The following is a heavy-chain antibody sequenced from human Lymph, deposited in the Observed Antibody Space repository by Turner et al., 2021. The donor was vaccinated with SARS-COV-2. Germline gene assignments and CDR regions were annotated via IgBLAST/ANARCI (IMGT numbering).Heavy chain of an antibody. CDR2: ISGSGGST. V-gene: IGHV3-23*01. D-gene: IGHD2-2*01. Sequence: EVQLLESGGGLVQPGGALRLSCAASGITFRSYGMSWVRQAPGKGLEWVSAISGSGGSTYYADSVKGRFTISRDNSKNTLYLQMNSLRPEDTAVYYCAKGPYCSSTSCPTVGAFDIWGQGTMVTISS. CDR3: AKGPYCSSTSCPTVGAFDI. CDR1: GITFRSYG. J-gene: IGHJ3*02.